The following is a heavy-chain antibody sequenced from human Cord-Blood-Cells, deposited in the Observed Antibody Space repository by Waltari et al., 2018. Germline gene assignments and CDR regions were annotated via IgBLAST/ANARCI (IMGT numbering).Heavy chain of an antibody. CDR2: INHSGST. J-gene: IGHJ4*02. V-gene: IGHV4-34*01. D-gene: IGHD7-27*01. Sequence: QVQLQQWGAGLLKPSETLSLTCAVYGGSFSGYYWGWIRQPPGKGLEWIGEINHSGSTNDNPSLKSRVTISVDTSKNQFFLKLSSVTAADTAVYYCAGRTGDGDYWGQGTLVTVSS. CDR1: GGSFSGYY. CDR3: AGRTGDGDY.